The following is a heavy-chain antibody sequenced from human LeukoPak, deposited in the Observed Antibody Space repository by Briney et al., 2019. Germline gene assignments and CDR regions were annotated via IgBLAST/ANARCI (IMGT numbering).Heavy chain of an antibody. V-gene: IGHV4-59*01. CDR1: GGSIRSYY. J-gene: IGHJ4*02. CDR2: INYSGST. Sequence: SETLSLTCTVSGGSIRSYYWSWIRQPPGRGLEWIGYINYSGSTNYNPSLKSRVNISVDTSKNQFSLKLSSVTAADTAVYFCARGKDEAYCGGDCYRLFDYWGQGTLVTVSS. CDR3: ARGKDEAYCGGDCYRLFDY. D-gene: IGHD2-21*02.